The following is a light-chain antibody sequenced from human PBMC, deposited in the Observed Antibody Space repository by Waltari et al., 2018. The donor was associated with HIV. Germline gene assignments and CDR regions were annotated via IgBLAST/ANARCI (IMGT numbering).Light chain of an antibody. CDR3: QAWDTRAV. V-gene: IGLV3-1*01. Sequence: SYDLTQPPSVSVSPGQTATITCSGDQLGDKYSCWYQQKPGQSPVLVIYQDNKRPSGIPERVAGANSGNTATLTISGTQAMDEADYYCQAWDTRAVFGGGTKLTVL. J-gene: IGLJ2*01. CDR2: QDN. CDR1: QLGDKY.